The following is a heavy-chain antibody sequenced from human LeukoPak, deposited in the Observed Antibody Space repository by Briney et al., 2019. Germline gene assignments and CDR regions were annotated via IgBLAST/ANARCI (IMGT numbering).Heavy chain of an antibody. V-gene: IGHV4-39*01. J-gene: IGHJ1*01. Sequence: KPSETLSLTCSVSGGSISSSSYYWGWIRQPPGKGLEWIGNIYYSGSTYYNPSLKSRVTISVDTSKNQFSLKLSSVTAADTAVYYCARQPIAVAGTGYFQHWGQGTLVTVSS. CDR3: ARQPIAVAGTGYFQH. CDR1: GGSISSSSYY. CDR2: IYYSGST. D-gene: IGHD6-19*01.